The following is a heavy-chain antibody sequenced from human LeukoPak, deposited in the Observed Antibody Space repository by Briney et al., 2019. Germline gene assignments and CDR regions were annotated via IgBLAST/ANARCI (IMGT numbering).Heavy chain of an antibody. CDR2: MNPNSGNT. CDR1: GYTFTSYD. Sequence: ASVKVSCKASGYTFTSYDINWVRQATGQGLEWMGWMNPNSGNTGYAQKFQGRVTMTRNTSISTAYMELSSLRSEDTAVYYCARSLGYYDFWSGSIHYFDYWGQGTLVTVSS. CDR3: ARSLGYYDFWSGSIHYFDY. D-gene: IGHD3-3*01. J-gene: IGHJ4*02. V-gene: IGHV1-8*01.